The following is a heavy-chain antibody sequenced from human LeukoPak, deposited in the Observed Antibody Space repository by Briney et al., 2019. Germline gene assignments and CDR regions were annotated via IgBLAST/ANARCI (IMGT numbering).Heavy chain of an antibody. Sequence: GGSLRLSCAASGFIFTNHWMSWVRQAAGKGLQWVANIKQDGSEKYYVDSVKGGFTISRDNAKHSLYLQMNSLRGEDTAVYYCARGGEWLVQDFWGQGTLVTVSS. CDR2: IKQDGSEK. V-gene: IGHV3-7*01. D-gene: IGHD6-19*01. CDR1: GFIFTNHW. CDR3: ARGGEWLVQDF. J-gene: IGHJ4*02.